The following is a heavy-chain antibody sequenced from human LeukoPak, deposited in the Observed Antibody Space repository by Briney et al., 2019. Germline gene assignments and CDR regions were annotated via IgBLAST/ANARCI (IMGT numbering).Heavy chain of an antibody. J-gene: IGHJ4*02. V-gene: IGHV5-51*01. CDR1: GYSFTSNW. CDR2: IYPGYSDT. CDR3: ARPGSIAVVGSYFDY. Sequence: GEPLKISCKGSGYSFTSNWIGWGRQMPGIGLEWMGIIYPGYSDTRYSPSVQGQATISAGKSISTAYLQWSSLKASDTAMYYCARPGSIAVVGSYFDYWGQGTLVTVSS. D-gene: IGHD6-19*01.